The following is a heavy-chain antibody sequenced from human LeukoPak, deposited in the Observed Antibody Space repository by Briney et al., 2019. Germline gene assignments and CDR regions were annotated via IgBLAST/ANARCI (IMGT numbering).Heavy chain of an antibody. CDR3: ARDRNTDFWSGYYTNYFDY. D-gene: IGHD3-3*01. CDR1: GFTFSSSG. Sequence: GGTLRLSCAASGFTFSSSGMSWVRQAPGKGLEWLSAIRGSGDSTYYADSVKGRFTISRDNSKNTLFLQMNSLRAEDTAVYYCARDRNTDFWSGYYTNYFDYWGQGTLVTVSS. CDR2: IRGSGDST. J-gene: IGHJ4*02. V-gene: IGHV3-23*01.